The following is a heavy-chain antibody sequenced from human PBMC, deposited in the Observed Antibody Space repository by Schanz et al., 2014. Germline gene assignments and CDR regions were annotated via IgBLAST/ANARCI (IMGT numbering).Heavy chain of an antibody. CDR3: ARAGYDADNWFDP. D-gene: IGHD2-2*01. Sequence: EVQLVESGGGLVQPGGSLRLSCTASGFTFSNYWMHWVRQAPGKGLEWVSYISSASSTINYADSVKGRFTISRDNAKNSLFLQMNSLRAEDTAVYYCARAGYDADNWFDPWGQGTLVTVSS. CDR1: GFTFSNYW. CDR2: ISSASSTI. J-gene: IGHJ5*02. V-gene: IGHV3-48*01.